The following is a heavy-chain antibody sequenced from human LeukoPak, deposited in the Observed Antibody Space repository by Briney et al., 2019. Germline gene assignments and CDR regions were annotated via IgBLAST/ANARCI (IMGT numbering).Heavy chain of an antibody. J-gene: IGHJ4*02. CDR2: IYYSGST. CDR3: ARDASRIQLWPL. V-gene: IGHV4-39*07. D-gene: IGHD5-18*01. Sequence: PETLSLTCTVSGGSITSSSYYWGWIRQPPGKGLEWIGSIYYSGSTHYSPSLKSRVTISVDMSKNQFSLKLSSVTAADTAIYYCARDASRIQLWPLWGQGTLVTVSS. CDR1: GGSITSSSYY.